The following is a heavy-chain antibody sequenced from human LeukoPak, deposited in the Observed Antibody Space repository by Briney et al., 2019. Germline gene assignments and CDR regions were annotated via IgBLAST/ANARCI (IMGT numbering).Heavy chain of an antibody. D-gene: IGHD2-21*01. Sequence: GGSLRLSCEAPGFTLSTSWMTWVRQAPGTGLEWVANIKEDGGETYYVDSVKGRFTTSRDNAKNSLYLQMNNLRAEDTAVYFCARPVNRLFLFWGPGTQVTVSS. CDR1: GFTLSTSW. CDR3: ARPVNRLFLF. CDR2: IKEDGGET. J-gene: IGHJ4*02. V-gene: IGHV3-7*01.